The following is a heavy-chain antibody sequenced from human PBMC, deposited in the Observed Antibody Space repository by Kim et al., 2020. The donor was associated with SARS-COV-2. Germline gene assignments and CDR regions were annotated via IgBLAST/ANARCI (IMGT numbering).Heavy chain of an antibody. CDR1: GFTFSSYA. D-gene: IGHD5-12*01. J-gene: IGHJ2*01. V-gene: IGHV3-23*01. CDR3: AKGGTAPRWLQFYWYFDL. CDR2: ISGSGGST. Sequence: GGSLRLSCAASGFTFSSYAMSWVRQAPGKGLEWVSAISGSGGSTYYADSVKGRFTISRDNSKNTLYLQMNSLRAEDTAVYYCAKGGTAPRWLQFYWYFDLWGRGTLVTVSS.